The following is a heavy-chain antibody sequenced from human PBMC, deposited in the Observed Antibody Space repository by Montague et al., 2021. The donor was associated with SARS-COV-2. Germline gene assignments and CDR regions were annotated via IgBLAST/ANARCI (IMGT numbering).Heavy chain of an antibody. D-gene: IGHD2-8*01. CDR3: PSMVGPQVFYFDY. CDR2: IFYSGST. V-gene: IGHV4-39*01. Sequence: SETLSLTCTVSGGSISSSSYYWGWIRQPPGKGLEWIGSIFYSGSTDYTPSLKSRVTISVDTSKNQFSLRLSSVTAADTAVYYCPSMVGPQVFYFDYGGQGTLVTVSS. CDR1: GGSISSSSYY. J-gene: IGHJ4*02.